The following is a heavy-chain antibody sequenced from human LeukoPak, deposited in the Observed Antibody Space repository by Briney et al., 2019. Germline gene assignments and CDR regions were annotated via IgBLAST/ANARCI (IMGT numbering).Heavy chain of an antibody. J-gene: IGHJ4*02. CDR3: ARDQRYQLQS. CDR1: GGSISSSSYY. Sequence: SETLSLTCTVSGGSISSSSYYWGWIRQPPGKGLEWIGSIYYSGSTYYNPSLKSRVTISVDTSKNQFSLKLSSVTAADTAVYYCARDQRYQLQSWGQETLVTVSS. CDR2: IYYSGST. D-gene: IGHD2-2*01. V-gene: IGHV4-39*07.